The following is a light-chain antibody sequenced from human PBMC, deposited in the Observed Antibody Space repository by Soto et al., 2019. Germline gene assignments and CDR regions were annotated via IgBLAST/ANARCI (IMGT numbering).Light chain of an antibody. CDR1: QSVSSN. Sequence: EIVMTQSPATLSVSPGERATLSCRASQSVSSNLAWYQQKPGQVPRLLIYGASTRATGIPARFSGSGSGTEFTLTISSLQSEDFAVYYCQQYNYWPLFAFGPGTKVDIK. V-gene: IGKV3-15*01. J-gene: IGKJ3*01. CDR2: GAS. CDR3: QQYNYWPLFA.